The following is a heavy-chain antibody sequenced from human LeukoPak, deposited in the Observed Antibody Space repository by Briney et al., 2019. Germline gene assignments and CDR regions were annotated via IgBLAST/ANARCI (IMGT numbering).Heavy chain of an antibody. CDR3: ARGLAYCGGDCYRGRPFLQRGMDV. D-gene: IGHD2-21*02. CDR1: GGSISSYY. Sequence: PSETLSLTCTVSGGSISSYYWSWIRQPPGKGLEWIGYIYYSGSTNYNPSLKSRVTISVDTSKNQFSLKLSSVTAADTAVYYCARGLAYCGGDCYRGRPFLQRGMDVWGQGTTVTVSS. CDR2: IYYSGST. V-gene: IGHV4-59*08. J-gene: IGHJ6*02.